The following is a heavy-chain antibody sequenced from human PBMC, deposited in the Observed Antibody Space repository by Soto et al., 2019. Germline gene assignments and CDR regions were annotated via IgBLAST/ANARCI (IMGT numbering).Heavy chain of an antibody. D-gene: IGHD3-10*01. CDR1: GFTVSNYH. J-gene: IGHJ4*02. CDR3: ARSGGGLDY. Sequence: EVQLVESGGGLVQPGESLRLSCAASGFTVSNYHMTWVRQAPGKGLEWVSAVYADGATSHADSVKDRFTVSRDNSRNTWNLQMSGLRAEDTAVYYCARSGGGLDYWGQGTLVTVSS. V-gene: IGHV3-66*01. CDR2: VYADGAT.